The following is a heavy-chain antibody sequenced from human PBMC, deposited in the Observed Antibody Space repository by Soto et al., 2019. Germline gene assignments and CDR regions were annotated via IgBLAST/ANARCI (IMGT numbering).Heavy chain of an antibody. CDR3: ARGGDGYNY. CDR2: IIPIFGTA. D-gene: IGHD5-12*01. Sequence: QVQLVQSGAEVNKPGSSVKVYCKASGGTFSSYAISWLRQAPGQGLEWMGGIIPIFGTANYAQKFQGRVTSTADASTITAYMELSSLISEDPAVYYCARGGDGYNYWGQGTLVTVSS. V-gene: IGHV1-69*01. J-gene: IGHJ4*02. CDR1: GGTFSSYA.